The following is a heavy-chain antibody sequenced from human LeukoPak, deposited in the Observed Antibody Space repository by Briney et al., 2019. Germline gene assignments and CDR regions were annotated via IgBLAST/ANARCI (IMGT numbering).Heavy chain of an antibody. V-gene: IGHV3-21*01. CDR1: GFTFSSYS. Sequence: GGSLRLSCAASGFTFSSYSMNWVRQAPGKGLEWVSSISSSSSYIYYADSVKGRFTISRDNAKNSLYLQMNSLRAEDTAVYYCARSRIPGTFDHWGQGTLVTVSS. CDR2: ISSSSSYI. J-gene: IGHJ4*02. CDR3: ARSRIPGTFDH.